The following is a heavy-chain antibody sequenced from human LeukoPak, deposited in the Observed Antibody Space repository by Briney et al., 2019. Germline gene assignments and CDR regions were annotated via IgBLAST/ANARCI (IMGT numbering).Heavy chain of an antibody. CDR1: GFTFSSYG. D-gene: IGHD3-22*01. CDR2: ISYDGSNK. Sequence: GGSLRLSCAASGFTFSSYGMHWVRQAPGKGLEWVAVISYDGSNKYYADSVKGRFTISRDNSKNTLYPQMNSLRAEDTAVYYCAKAYDSSDLDYWGQGTLITVSS. J-gene: IGHJ4*02. V-gene: IGHV3-30*18. CDR3: AKAYDSSDLDY.